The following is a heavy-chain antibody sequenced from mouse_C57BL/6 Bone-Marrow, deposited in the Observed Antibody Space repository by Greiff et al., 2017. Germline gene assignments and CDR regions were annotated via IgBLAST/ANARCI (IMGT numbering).Heavy chain of an antibody. CDR3: ARSQFITTVVANWYFDV. CDR2: IYPSDSET. D-gene: IGHD1-1*01. CDR1: GYTFTSYW. Sequence: QVQLKQSGAELVRPGSSVKLSCKASGYTFTSYWMDWVKQRPGQGLEWIGNIYPSDSETHYNQKFKDKATLTVDKSSSTAYMQLSSLTSEDSAVYYCARSQFITTVVANWYFDVWGTGTTVTVSS. V-gene: IGHV1-61*01. J-gene: IGHJ1*03.